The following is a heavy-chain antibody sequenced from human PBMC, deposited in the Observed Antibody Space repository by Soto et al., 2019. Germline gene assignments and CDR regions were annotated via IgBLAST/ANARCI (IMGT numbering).Heavy chain of an antibody. CDR3: AKDKHGDSYYFDY. CDR1: GFTFDDYA. Sequence: EVQLVESGGGLVQPGRSLRLSCAASGFTFDDYAMHWVRQAPGKGLEWVSGISWNSGSIGYADSVKGRFTISRDNAKNSLYLQINSLRAEDTALYYCAKDKHGDSYYFDYWGQGTLVTVSS. J-gene: IGHJ4*02. CDR2: ISWNSGSI. V-gene: IGHV3-9*01. D-gene: IGHD4-17*01.